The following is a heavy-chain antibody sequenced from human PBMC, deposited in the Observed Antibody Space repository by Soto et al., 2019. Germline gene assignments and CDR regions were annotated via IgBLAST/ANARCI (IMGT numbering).Heavy chain of an antibody. D-gene: IGHD2-21*01. Sequence: QLQLLESGPGLVKASETLSLTCNVSGGSISTSRSYWAWIRQPPGKRLEWLANIFYSRSTYYNPSLASRVTVSVDTSKNEFSLKLRSVTAADTAVYYCARQPTTGDTDLWFDPWGQGTLVTVSS. CDR3: ARQPTTGDTDLWFDP. J-gene: IGHJ5*02. V-gene: IGHV4-39*01. CDR1: GGSISTSRSY. CDR2: IFYSRST.